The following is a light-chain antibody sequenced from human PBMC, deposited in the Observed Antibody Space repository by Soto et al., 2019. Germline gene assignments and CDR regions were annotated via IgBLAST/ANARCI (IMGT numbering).Light chain of an antibody. CDR2: TNI. J-gene: IGLJ2*01. Sequence: QSVLTQPPSVSGAPGQRVTISCTGSSSNIGANYDVHWYQQFPRTAPKLLIYTNINRPSGVPDRFSGSKSGTSASLAITGLQAEDEADYYCQSYDSSLSGVVFGGGTKLTVL. CDR1: SSNIGANYD. CDR3: QSYDSSLSGVV. V-gene: IGLV1-40*01.